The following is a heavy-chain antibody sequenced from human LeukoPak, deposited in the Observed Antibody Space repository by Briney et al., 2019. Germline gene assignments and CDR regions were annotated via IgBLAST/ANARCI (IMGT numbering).Heavy chain of an antibody. J-gene: IGHJ4*02. V-gene: IGHV1-69*06. CDR2: IIPIFGTA. CDR1: GCTFSSYA. D-gene: IGHD6-19*01. CDR3: GRGRTGSSGWYGY. Sequence: PMASVKVSCKASGCTFSSYAISWVREAPGQGLEWMGRIIPIFGTANYAQKFQGRATITPDKSTSTAYIELSALSSEDTAVHYFGRGRTGSSGWYGYWGEGTLVTVSS.